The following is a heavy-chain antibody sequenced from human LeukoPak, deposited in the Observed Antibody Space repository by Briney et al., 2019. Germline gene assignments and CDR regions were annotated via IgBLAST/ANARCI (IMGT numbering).Heavy chain of an antibody. CDR1: GFTVSSNY. CDR3: AKDALYYDFWSGYQSY. CDR2: IYSGGST. J-gene: IGHJ4*02. Sequence: GGSLRLSCAASGFTVSSNYMSWVRQAPGKGLEWVSVIYSGGSTYYADSVKGRFTISRDNSKNTLYLQMNSLRAEDTAVYYCAKDALYYDFWSGYQSYWGQGTLVTVSS. V-gene: IGHV3-66*02. D-gene: IGHD3-3*01.